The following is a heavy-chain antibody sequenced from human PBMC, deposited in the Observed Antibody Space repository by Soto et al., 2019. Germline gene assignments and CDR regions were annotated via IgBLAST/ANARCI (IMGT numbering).Heavy chain of an antibody. J-gene: IGHJ4*02. Sequence: EVQLVESGGGLVQPGGSLRLSCTASGFSLSICNMNWVRQAQGKGLEWVSYISTTNAIYYADSVKGRFTVSRDNGKNSLYLQMNNLRAEDTAVYYCVRDSDCAFDYWGQGTPVTVSS. V-gene: IGHV3-48*01. CDR3: VRDSDCAFDY. D-gene: IGHD2-21*02. CDR1: GFSLSICN. CDR2: ISTTNAI.